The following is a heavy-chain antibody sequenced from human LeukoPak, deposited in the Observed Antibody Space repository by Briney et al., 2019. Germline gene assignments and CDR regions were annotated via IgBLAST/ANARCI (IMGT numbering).Heavy chain of an antibody. Sequence: ASVKVSCKASGYTFTGYYMHWVRQAPGQGLEWMVRINPNSGGTNYAQKFQGRVTMTTDTSISTAYMELSRLRSDDTAVYYCARSRVSSGWSEGDYWGQGTLVTVSS. V-gene: IGHV1-2*06. CDR3: ARSRVSSGWSEGDY. CDR2: INPNSGGT. D-gene: IGHD6-19*01. J-gene: IGHJ4*02. CDR1: GYTFTGYY.